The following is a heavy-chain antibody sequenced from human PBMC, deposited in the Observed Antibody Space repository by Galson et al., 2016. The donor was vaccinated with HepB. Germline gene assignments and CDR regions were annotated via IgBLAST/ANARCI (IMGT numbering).Heavy chain of an antibody. CDR2: IIPIFGTA. CDR3: ASLEYSSSSYYYYYGMDV. J-gene: IGHJ6*02. D-gene: IGHD6-6*01. CDR1: GGSFSSYA. Sequence: SVKVSCKASGGSFSSYAISWVRQAPGQGLEWMGGIIPIFGTANYAQKFQGRVTITADESTSTAYMELSSLRSEDTAVYYCASLEYSSSSYYYYYGMDVWGQGTLVTVSS. V-gene: IGHV1-69*13.